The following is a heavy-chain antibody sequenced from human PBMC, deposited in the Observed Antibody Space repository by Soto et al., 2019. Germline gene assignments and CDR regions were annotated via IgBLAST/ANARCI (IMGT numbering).Heavy chain of an antibody. V-gene: IGHV5-10-1*01. CDR3: ASNTGNRSGGYGYYYYKGMAV. D-gene: IGHD6-19*01. CDR2: IDPSDSYT. CDR1: GYSFTSFW. Sequence: GESLKIPCMGSGYSFTSFWISWVRQMPGKGLEWMGRIDPSDSYTNYSPAFQGHVTISPDKSISTAYLQWSRPEASDTAVHFRASNTGNRSGGYGYYYYKGMAVWGQGTTVTVSS. J-gene: IGHJ6*02.